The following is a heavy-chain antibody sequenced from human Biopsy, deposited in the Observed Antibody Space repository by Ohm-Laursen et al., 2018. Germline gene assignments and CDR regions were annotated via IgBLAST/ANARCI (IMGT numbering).Heavy chain of an antibody. CDR3: ARADPPLFYYGSGSSNWFDP. CDR2: INTYSGNT. D-gene: IGHD3-10*01. Sequence: SSVKVSCKASGYTFTTYGISWVRQAPGQGLEWMGWINTYSGNTGYAQNFQGRVTMTRNTSISTAYMELSSLRSEDTAVYFCARADPPLFYYGSGSSNWFDPWGQGTLVTVSS. CDR1: GYTFTTYG. J-gene: IGHJ5*02. V-gene: IGHV1-8*02.